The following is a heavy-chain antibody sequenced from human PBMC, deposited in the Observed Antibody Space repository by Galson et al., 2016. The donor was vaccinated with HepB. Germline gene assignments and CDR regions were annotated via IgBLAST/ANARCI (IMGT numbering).Heavy chain of an antibody. D-gene: IGHD4/OR15-4a*01. Sequence: SVKVSCKVSGGAFSGYAISWVRQAPGQGLEWMAGILPIFGITNIAQKFQGRVTVTADDSTSTAYMELSSLKSDDTAVYYCARLTIASRPGEPFDSWGQGTLVTVSS. CDR2: ILPIFGIT. V-gene: IGHV1-69*13. CDR1: GGAFSGYA. J-gene: IGHJ4*02. CDR3: ARLTIASRPGEPFDS.